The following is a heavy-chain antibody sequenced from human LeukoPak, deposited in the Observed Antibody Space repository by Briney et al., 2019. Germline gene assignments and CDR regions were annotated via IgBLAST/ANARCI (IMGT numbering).Heavy chain of an antibody. CDR3: AAASSGWYSVDY. V-gene: IGHV3-23*01. CDR2: ISGSGGST. J-gene: IGHJ4*02. D-gene: IGHD6-19*01. Sequence: WHRQAPGKGLEWVSAISGSGGSTYYADSVKGRFTISRDNSKNTLYLQMNSLRAEDTAVYYCAAASSGWYSVDYWGQGTLVTVSS.